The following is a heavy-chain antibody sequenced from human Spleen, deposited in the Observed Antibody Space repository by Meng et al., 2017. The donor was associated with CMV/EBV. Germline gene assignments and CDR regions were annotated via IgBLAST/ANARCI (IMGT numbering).Heavy chain of an antibody. J-gene: IGHJ4*02. D-gene: IGHD2-2*02. CDR3: ATVPGLGYCSSTSCYTGGY. V-gene: IGHV4-39*07. CDR2: TYYSGST. Sequence: SETLSLTCTVSGFSISGSSFYWGWIRQPPGKGLEWIGSTYYSGSTYYTPSLEGRVTISVDTSKNQFYLKVKSVTAADTAVYYCATVPGLGYCSSTSCYTGGYWGQGTLVTVSS. CDR1: GFSISGSSFY.